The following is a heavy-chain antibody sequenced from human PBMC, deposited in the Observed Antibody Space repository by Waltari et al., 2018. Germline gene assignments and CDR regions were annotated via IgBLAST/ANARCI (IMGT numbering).Heavy chain of an antibody. D-gene: IGHD2-2*01. Sequence: QVQLQESGPGLVKPSETLSLSCTVPGGSINCSYWSWLRQPPGKVLEWIGYIYYSGSTNYNPSLQSRVTMSVDTSKNQFSLRLTSVTAADTAVYYCARGGQLRGGFAYWGQGILVTVSS. CDR3: ARGGQLRGGFAY. V-gene: IGHV4-59*01. CDR1: GGSINCSY. CDR2: IYYSGST. J-gene: IGHJ4*02.